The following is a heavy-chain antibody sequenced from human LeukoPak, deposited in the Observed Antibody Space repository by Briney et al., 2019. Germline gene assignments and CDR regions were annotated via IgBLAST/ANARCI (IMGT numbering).Heavy chain of an antibody. CDR2: IYYSGST. CDR3: ARGTYGNFDY. D-gene: IGHD1-1*01. J-gene: IGHJ4*02. V-gene: IGHV4-31*11. Sequence: SETLSLTCAVYGGSFSGYYWSWIRQHPGKGLEWIGYIYYSGSTYYNPSLKSRVTISVDTSKNQFSLKLSSVTAADTAVYYCARGTYGNFDYWGQGTLVTVSS. CDR1: GGSFSGYY.